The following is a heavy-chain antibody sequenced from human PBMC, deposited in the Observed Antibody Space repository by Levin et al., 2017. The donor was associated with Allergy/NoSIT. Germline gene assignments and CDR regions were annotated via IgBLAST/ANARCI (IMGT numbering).Heavy chain of an antibody. D-gene: IGHD2-21*02. J-gene: IGHJ5*02. CDR2: INPNSGGT. CDR3: ARGAYCGGDCDSGFGWFDP. Sequence: ASVKVSCKASGYTFTGYYMHWVRQAPGQGLEWMGRINPNSGGTNYAQKFQGRVTMTRDTSISTAYMELSRLRSDDTAVYYCARGAYCGGDCDSGFGWFDPWGQGTLVTVSS. CDR1: GYTFTGYY. V-gene: IGHV1-2*06.